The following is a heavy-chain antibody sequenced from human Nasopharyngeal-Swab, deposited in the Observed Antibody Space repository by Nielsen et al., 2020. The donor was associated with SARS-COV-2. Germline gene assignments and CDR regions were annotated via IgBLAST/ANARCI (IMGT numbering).Heavy chain of an antibody. CDR2: TYYRSKWYN. J-gene: IGHJ4*02. D-gene: IGHD3-22*01. CDR1: GDSVPSNSAA. Sequence: SQTLSLTCAISGDSVPSNSAAWYWIRPSPSRGLEWLGRTYYRSKWYNDYAVSVKSRITINPDTSKNQFSLQLNSVTPEDTAVYYCARDWYYYDSSGYYFDYWGQGTLVTVSS. CDR3: ARDWYYYDSSGYYFDY. V-gene: IGHV6-1*01.